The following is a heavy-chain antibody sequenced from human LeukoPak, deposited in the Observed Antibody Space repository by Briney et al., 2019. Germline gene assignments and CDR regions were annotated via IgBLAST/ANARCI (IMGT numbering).Heavy chain of an antibody. CDR1: GITFSRYY. V-gene: IGHV3-74*01. CDR2: INGDGSST. Sequence: PGGSLRLSCVASGITFSRYYMHWVRQAPGKGLVWVSHINGDGSSTTYADSVRGRFTISRDNAANTLNLQMNSLRAEDTAVYYCVRGSNGWSGMDVWGQGTTDTVSS. J-gene: IGHJ6*02. CDR3: VRGSNGWSGMDV. D-gene: IGHD6-19*01.